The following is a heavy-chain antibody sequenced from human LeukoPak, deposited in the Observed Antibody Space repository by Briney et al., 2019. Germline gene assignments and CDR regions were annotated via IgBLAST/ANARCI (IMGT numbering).Heavy chain of an antibody. CDR2: IYSSGST. J-gene: IGHJ4*02. Sequence: PSETLSLTCTVSGGSFNTHYWNWIRQPPGKGLEWIGSIYSSGSTYYNASLQSRVTISIETSKNQISLRLNSVTAADTAIYYCAKSGGYGLIDYWGQGTLVTVSS. V-gene: IGHV4-59*04. CDR1: GGSFNTHY. D-gene: IGHD1-26*01. CDR3: AKSGGYGLIDY.